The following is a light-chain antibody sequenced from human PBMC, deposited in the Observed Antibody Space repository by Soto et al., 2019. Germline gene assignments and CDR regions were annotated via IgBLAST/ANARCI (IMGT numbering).Light chain of an antibody. V-gene: IGKV3-15*01. CDR2: GAS. CDR1: QSVSTN. J-gene: IGKJ1*01. Sequence: EIVMTQSPATLSVSPGERATLSCRASQSVSTNLAWYQQKPGQAPRLLIYGASYRATGIPARFSGSGSGTDFTLTISGLQSEDFAVYYCQQYNNWPQTFGQGTKVAIK. CDR3: QQYNNWPQT.